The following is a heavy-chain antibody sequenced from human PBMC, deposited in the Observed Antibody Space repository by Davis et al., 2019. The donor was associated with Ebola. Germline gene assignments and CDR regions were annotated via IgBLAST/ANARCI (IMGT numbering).Heavy chain of an antibody. CDR3: AKVRSIIMIVDFDH. D-gene: IGHD3-22*01. Sequence: GESLKISCVASGFNFNNYNMNWVRQAPGKGLEWISRVTGSGRISHYAESVKGRFSISRNNANSSVYLEMNSLRAEDTAVYYCAKVRSIIMIVDFDHWGQGTLVTVSS. V-gene: IGHV3-48*03. CDR2: VTGSGRIS. J-gene: IGHJ4*02. CDR1: GFNFNNYN.